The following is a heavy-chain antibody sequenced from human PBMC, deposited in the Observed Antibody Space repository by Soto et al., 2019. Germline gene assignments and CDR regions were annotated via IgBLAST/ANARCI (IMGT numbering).Heavy chain of an antibody. CDR1: GFTFSSYE. CDR2: ISSSGTLI. CDR3: ARAMSYDDSSGYHVDY. V-gene: IGHV3-48*03. J-gene: IGHJ4*02. Sequence: GGSLRLSCTASGFTFSSYEMNWVRQAPGKGLEWVSYISSSGTLIYYADPVKGRFTISRDNAKSSLYLQMNSLRAEDTAVYYCARAMSYDDSSGYHVDYWGQGTLVTVSS. D-gene: IGHD3-22*01.